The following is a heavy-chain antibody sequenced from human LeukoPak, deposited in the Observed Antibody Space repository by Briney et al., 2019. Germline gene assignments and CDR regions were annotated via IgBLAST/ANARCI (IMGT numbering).Heavy chain of an antibody. V-gene: IGHV4-34*01. CDR1: GGSFSGYY. J-gene: IGHJ5*02. D-gene: IGHD2-2*02. CDR2: INHSGST. Sequence: PSETLSLTCAVYGGSFSGYYWSWIRQPPGKGLEWIGEINHSGSTNYNPSLKSRVTISVDTSKNQFSLKLSSVTAADTAVYYCARLADIVVVPAAIRRGNWFDPWGQGTLVTVSS. CDR3: ARLADIVVVPAAIRRGNWFDP.